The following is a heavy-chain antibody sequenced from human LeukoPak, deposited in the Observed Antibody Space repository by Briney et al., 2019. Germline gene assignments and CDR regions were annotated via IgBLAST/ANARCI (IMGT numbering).Heavy chain of an antibody. D-gene: IGHD4-17*01. CDR2: ISGSGGST. J-gene: IGHJ4*02. Sequence: GGSLRLSCAASGFTFSSYAMSWVRQAPGKGLEWVSAISGSGGSTYYADSVKGRFTISRDNSKNTLYLQMNSLRAEDTAVYYCAKPTPTVTMGFLGFDYWGQGTLVTVSS. CDR3: AKPTPTVTMGFLGFDY. CDR1: GFTFSSYA. V-gene: IGHV3-23*01.